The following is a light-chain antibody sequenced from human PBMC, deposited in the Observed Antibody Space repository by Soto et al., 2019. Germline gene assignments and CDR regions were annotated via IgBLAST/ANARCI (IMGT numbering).Light chain of an antibody. J-gene: IGKJ1*01. CDR2: GAS. V-gene: IGKV3-20*01. CDR1: QSISSNY. CDR3: QQYDDSMT. Sequence: DIVLTQSPGTLSLSPGERATLSCRASQSISSNYLAWYQQKPGQAPRLLIYGASTRATGIPDRFSGSGSGTDFTLTISRLEPEDFAVYHCQQYDDSMTFGQGTKVDI.